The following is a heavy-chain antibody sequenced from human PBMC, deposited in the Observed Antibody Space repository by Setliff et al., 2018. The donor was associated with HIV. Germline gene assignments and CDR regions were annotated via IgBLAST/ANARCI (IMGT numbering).Heavy chain of an antibody. J-gene: IGHJ5*02. CDR2: IKHDGSEK. Sequence: GGSLRLSCAASGFTLRTYWMSWVRQAPGKGLEWVANIKHDGSEKFCVDSVRGRFTISRDNAKNSLYLQMNSLRAEDTALYYCVKMALAGTYLDPWGQGTLVTVSS. CDR1: GFTLRTYW. D-gene: IGHD6-19*01. V-gene: IGHV3-7*03. CDR3: VKMALAGTYLDP.